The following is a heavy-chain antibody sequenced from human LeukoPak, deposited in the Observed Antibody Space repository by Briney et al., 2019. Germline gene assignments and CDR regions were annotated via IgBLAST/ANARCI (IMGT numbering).Heavy chain of an antibody. Sequence: SGGSLRLSCAASGFTFSSYGMNWVRQAPGKGLEWVAVISYDGSNKYYADSVKGRFTISRDNSKNTLYLQMNSLRAEDTAVYYCARDIGPITMTSGGFDAFDIWGQGTMVTVSS. V-gene: IGHV3-30*03. CDR1: GFTFSSYG. CDR2: ISYDGSNK. D-gene: IGHD3-22*01. CDR3: ARDIGPITMTSGGFDAFDI. J-gene: IGHJ3*02.